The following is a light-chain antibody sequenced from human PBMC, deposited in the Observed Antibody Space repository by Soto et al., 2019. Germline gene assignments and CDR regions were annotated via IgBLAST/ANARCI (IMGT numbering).Light chain of an antibody. CDR2: GAS. CDR3: QQYGSSSWT. J-gene: IGKJ1*01. Sequence: EIVLTQSPGTLSLSPGERATLSCRASQSVRSTSLVWYQQKPGQAPRLLIYGASSRATGIPDRFSGSGSGTDFTLPISRLEPEDSAVYYCQQYGSSSWTFGQGTGVEIK. CDR1: QSVRSTS. V-gene: IGKV3-20*01.